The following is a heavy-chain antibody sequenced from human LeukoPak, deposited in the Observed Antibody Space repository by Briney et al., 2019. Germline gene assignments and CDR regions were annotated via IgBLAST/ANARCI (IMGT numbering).Heavy chain of an antibody. D-gene: IGHD3-10*01. CDR2: IYTSGST. J-gene: IGHJ4*02. CDR3: ASAGGYGSGSYSNY. V-gene: IGHV4-4*07. Sequence: SEALSLTCTVSGGSISSYYWSWIRQPAGKGLEWIGRIYTSGSTNYNPSLKSRVTMSVDTSKNQFSLKLSSVTAADTAVYYCASAGGYGSGSYSNYWGQGTLVTVSS. CDR1: GGSISSYY.